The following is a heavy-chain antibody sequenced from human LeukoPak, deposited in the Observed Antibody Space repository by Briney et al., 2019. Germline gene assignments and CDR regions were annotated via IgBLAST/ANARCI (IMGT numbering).Heavy chain of an antibody. CDR2: IYYSGST. J-gene: IGHJ4*02. Sequence: SETLSLTCTVSGGSISSSSYYWGWIRQPPGKGLEWIGSIYYSGSTYYNPSLKSRVTISVDTSKNQFSLKLSSVTAADTAVYYCARSSGTGTFSYWGLGTLVTVSS. CDR3: ARSSGTGTFSY. V-gene: IGHV4-39*01. D-gene: IGHD6-25*01. CDR1: GGSISSSSYY.